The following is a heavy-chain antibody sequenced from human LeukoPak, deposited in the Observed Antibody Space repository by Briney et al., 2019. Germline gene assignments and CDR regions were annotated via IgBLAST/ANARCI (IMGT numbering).Heavy chain of an antibody. CDR3: ARFRRLAVVRENWFDP. CDR1: GYTFTSYA. J-gene: IGHJ5*02. CDR2: INTNTGNP. V-gene: IGHV7-4-1*02. D-gene: IGHD3-3*02. Sequence: GASVKVSCKASGYTFTSYAMNWVRQAPGQGLEWMGWINTNTGNPTYAQGFTGRFVFSLDTSVSTAYLQISSLKAEDTAVYYCARFRRLAVVRENWFDPWGQGTLVTVSS.